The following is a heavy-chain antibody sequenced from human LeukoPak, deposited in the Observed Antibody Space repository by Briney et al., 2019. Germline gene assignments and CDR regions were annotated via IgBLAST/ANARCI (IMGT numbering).Heavy chain of an antibody. D-gene: IGHD3-16*01. Sequence: GGSPRLSCAASDFTFSAYTMNWIRLAPGKGLEWVSSISSSRTYIYYADSVKGRFTISRDNSKNTLYLQMNSLRAEDTAVYYCAKDGGTSVRAFDIWGQGTMVTVSS. J-gene: IGHJ3*02. CDR1: DFTFSAYT. CDR3: AKDGGTSVRAFDI. CDR2: ISSSRTYI. V-gene: IGHV3-21*04.